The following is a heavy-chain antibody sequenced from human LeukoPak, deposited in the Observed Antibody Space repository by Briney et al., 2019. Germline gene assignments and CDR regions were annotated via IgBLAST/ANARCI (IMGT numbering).Heavy chain of an antibody. V-gene: IGHV3-7*01. D-gene: IGHD5-24*01. CDR2: IKEDGSED. CDR3: ARDADGYED. CDR1: GFTFNNAW. J-gene: IGHJ4*02. Sequence: GGSLRLSCAASGFTFNNAWMSWVRQAPGKGLEWVANIKEDGSEDYYADSVKGRFAISKDNAKNSLYLQMNSLRAEDTAMYYCARDADGYEDWGQGTLVIVSS.